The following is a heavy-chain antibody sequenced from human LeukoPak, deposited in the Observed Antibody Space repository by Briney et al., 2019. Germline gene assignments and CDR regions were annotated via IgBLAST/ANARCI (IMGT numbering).Heavy chain of an antibody. CDR1: GGSISSYY. Sequence: PSETLSLTCTVSGGSISSYYWSWIRQPPGKGLEWIGYIYYSGSTNYNPSLKSRVTISVDTSKNQFSLKLSSVTAADTAVYYCARLSQIDIWSGYYDHYFDYWGQGTLVTVSS. V-gene: IGHV4-59*01. D-gene: IGHD3-3*01. CDR2: IYYSGST. J-gene: IGHJ4*02. CDR3: ARLSQIDIWSGYYDHYFDY.